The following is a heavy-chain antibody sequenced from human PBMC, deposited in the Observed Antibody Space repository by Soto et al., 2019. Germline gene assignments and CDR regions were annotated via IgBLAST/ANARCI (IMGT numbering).Heavy chain of an antibody. V-gene: IGHV3-33*01. D-gene: IGHD1-1*01. CDR3: AREERQLELLY. CDR1: GFTFSSYG. Sequence: GGSLRLSCAASGFTFSSYGMHWVRQAPGKGLEWVAVIWYDGSNKYYADSVKGRFTISRDNSKNTLYLQMNSLRAEDTAVYYCAREERQLELLYWGQGTLVTVSS. CDR2: IWYDGSNK. J-gene: IGHJ4*02.